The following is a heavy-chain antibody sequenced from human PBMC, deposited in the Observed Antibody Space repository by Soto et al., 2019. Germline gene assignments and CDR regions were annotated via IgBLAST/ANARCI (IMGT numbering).Heavy chain of an antibody. Sequence: QVQLVQSGAEVKKPGASVKVSCKASGYTFTSYGISWVRQAPGQGLEWMGWISAYNGNTNYAQKLQGRVTMTTDTYTSTAYMELRSLRSDDTAVYYCARVTYYYGSGYYYYGMDVWGQGTTVTVSS. J-gene: IGHJ6*02. V-gene: IGHV1-18*01. CDR2: ISAYNGNT. D-gene: IGHD3-10*01. CDR3: ARVTYYYGSGYYYYGMDV. CDR1: GYTFTSYG.